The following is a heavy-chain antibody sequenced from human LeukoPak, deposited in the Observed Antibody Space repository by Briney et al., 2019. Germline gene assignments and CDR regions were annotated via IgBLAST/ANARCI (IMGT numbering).Heavy chain of an antibody. CDR3: AKRDGYHNGMDV. D-gene: IGHD2-21*01. J-gene: IGHJ6*02. CDR2: INSDGSSI. V-gene: IGHV3-74*03. Sequence: GGSLRLSCAASGFTFSSYWMHWVRQAPGKGLVWVSHINSDGSSIKYADSVKGRFTISRDNSKNTLYLQMNSLRVEDTAVYYCAKRDGYHNGMDVWGQGTTVTVSS. CDR1: GFTFSSYW.